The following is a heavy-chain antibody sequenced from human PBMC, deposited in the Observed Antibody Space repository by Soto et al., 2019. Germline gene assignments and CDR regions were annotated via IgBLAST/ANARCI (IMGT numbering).Heavy chain of an antibody. V-gene: IGHV4-39*01. CDR1: GGSISSSRYY. J-gene: IGHJ5*02. CDR3: ARLTKVVPAATYNWFDP. CDR2: IYYSGST. Sequence: XATLSLTCTVSGGSISSSRYYWGWIRQPPGKGLEWIGSIYYSGSTYYNPSLKSRVTISVDTSKNQFSLKLSSVTAADTAVYYCARLTKVVPAATYNWFDPWGQRTLVTVSS. D-gene: IGHD2-2*01.